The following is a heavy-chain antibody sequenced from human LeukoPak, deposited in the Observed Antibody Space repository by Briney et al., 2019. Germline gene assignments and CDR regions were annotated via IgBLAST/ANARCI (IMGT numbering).Heavy chain of an antibody. CDR1: GYTFTSYG. CDR2: ISAYNGNT. D-gene: IGHD2-2*01. Sequence: GASVKVSCKASGYTFTSYGISWVRQAPGQGLEWMGWISAYNGNTNYAQKLQGRVTMTTDTSTSTAYMELRSLRSDDTAVYYCARLRVVPAAKYYFDYWGQGTLVTVSS. J-gene: IGHJ4*02. CDR3: ARLRVVPAAKYYFDY. V-gene: IGHV1-18*01.